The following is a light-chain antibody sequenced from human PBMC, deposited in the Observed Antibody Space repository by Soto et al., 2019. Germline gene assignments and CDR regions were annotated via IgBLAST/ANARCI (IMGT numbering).Light chain of an antibody. CDR3: QQANIFPRM. CDR1: QGLSSY. CDR2: AAS. V-gene: IGKV1-12*01. J-gene: IGKJ1*01. Sequence: DIQMTQSPSSVSASVGDRVTITCRASQGLSSYLAWYQQKPGEPPKLLIYAASTLQSGVPSRFSGSGSGTEFTLTISSLQPEDFATYYCQQANIFPRMFAQGTKVEI.